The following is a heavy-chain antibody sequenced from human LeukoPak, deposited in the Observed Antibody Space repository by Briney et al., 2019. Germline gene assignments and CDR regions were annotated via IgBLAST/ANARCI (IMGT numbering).Heavy chain of an antibody. Sequence: PGGSLRLSCAASGFTFSNYGMSWVRQAPGQGLEWVSGIRNSDGMTYYADSVRGRFTISTDNSKNTLYLQMNSLRAEDTALYYCAKGLERESRLDSWGQGTLVTVSS. J-gene: IGHJ4*02. CDR3: AKGLERESRLDS. V-gene: IGHV3-23*01. CDR1: GFTFSNYG. CDR2: IRNSDGMT. D-gene: IGHD1-1*01.